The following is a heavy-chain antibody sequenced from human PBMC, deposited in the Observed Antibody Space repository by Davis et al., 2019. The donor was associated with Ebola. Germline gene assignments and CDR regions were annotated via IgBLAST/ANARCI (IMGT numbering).Heavy chain of an antibody. CDR2: ISSSGSTI. D-gene: IGHD3-22*01. J-gene: IGHJ6*02. V-gene: IGHV3-48*03. CDR3: ARAGSVVHPDYYCYYYGMDV. CDR1: GFTFSSYE. Sequence: GESLKISCAASGFTFSSYEMNWVRQAPGKGLEWVSYISSSGSTIYYADSVKGRFTISRDNAKNSLYLQMNSLRAEDTAVYYCARAGSVVHPDYYCYYYGMDVWGQGTTVTVSS.